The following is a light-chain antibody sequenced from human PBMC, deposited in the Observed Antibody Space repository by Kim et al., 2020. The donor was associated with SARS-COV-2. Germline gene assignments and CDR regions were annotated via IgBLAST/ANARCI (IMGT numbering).Light chain of an antibody. CDR3: QSYNRDNVL. V-gene: IGLV6-57*03. CDR2: EDD. J-gene: IGLJ2*01. Sequence: GKAVTIACTRSSGSIDDNYVQWYQQRPGGVPTTVIYEDDQSPSGVSDRFSGSIDNSSNSASLTISGLGTEDEADCYCQSYNRDNVLFGGGTQLTVL. CDR1: SGSIDDNY.